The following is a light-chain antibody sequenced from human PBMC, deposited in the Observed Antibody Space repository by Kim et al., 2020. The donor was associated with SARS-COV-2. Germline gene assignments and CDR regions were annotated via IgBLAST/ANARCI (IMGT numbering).Light chain of an antibody. V-gene: IGKV1-27*01. J-gene: IGKJ4*01. Sequence: ASVGDRVTITGRASQGIGNYLAWYQHKAGKVPRLLINSTSTLQLGVPSRLSGSGSGTEFTLTFSSLQPEDVATYYCQKYNSAPFTFGGGTKVDIK. CDR1: QGIGNY. CDR2: STS. CDR3: QKYNSAPFT.